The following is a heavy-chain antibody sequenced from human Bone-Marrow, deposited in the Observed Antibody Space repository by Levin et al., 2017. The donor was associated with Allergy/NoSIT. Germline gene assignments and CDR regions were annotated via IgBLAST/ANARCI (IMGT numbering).Heavy chain of an antibody. CDR2: ISGIGGNT. J-gene: IGHJ4*02. V-gene: IGHV3-23*01. Sequence: GESLKISCAASGFTFSSYAMSWVRQAPGKGLEWVSGISGIGGNTYYADSVKGRFTISRDNSKNTLYLQMNSLRADDTAIYYCTKDPTHVWGSRDESSFDYWGQGTLVTVSS. CDR3: TKDPTHVWGSRDESSFDY. D-gene: IGHD2-15*01. CDR1: GFTFSSYA.